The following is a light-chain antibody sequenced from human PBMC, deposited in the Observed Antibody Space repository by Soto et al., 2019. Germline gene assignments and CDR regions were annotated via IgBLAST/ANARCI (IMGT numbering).Light chain of an antibody. Sequence: DVQMTQSPSTLSASVGDRVTITCRASQNIDSWLAWYQQKPGKAPQLLIYKASTLQSGVPSRFPGSGSGTEFNLTFSSLQADDFATYKRQKYKSYCTFGQGTNVELK. J-gene: IGKJ2*02. CDR1: QNIDSW. CDR3: QKYKSYCT. V-gene: IGKV1-5*03. CDR2: KAS.